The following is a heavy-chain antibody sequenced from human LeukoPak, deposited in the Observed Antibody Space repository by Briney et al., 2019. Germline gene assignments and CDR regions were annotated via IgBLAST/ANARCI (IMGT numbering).Heavy chain of an antibody. CDR1: GGSISSYY. CDR2: IYYSGST. V-gene: IGHV4-59*12. Sequence: SETLSLTCTVSGGSISSYYWSWIRQPPGKGLEWIGYIYYSGSTNYNPSLKSRVTISVDTSKNQFSLKLSSVTAADTAVYYCAREPITMIVPDAFDIWGQGTMVTVSS. CDR3: AREPITMIVPDAFDI. J-gene: IGHJ3*02. D-gene: IGHD3-22*01.